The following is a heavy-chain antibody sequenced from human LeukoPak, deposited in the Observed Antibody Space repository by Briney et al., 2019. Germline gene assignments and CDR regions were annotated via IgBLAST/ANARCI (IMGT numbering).Heavy chain of an antibody. V-gene: IGHV3-9*01. D-gene: IGHD3-22*01. J-gene: IGHJ4*02. CDR1: GFTFDDYA. CDR2: ISWNSGSI. Sequence: GGSLRLSCAASGFTFDDYAMHWVRQAPGKGLEWVSGISWNSGSIGYADSVKGRFTISRDNAKNSLYLQMNSLRAEDTALYYCAKAVYYYDSSGPHYWGQGTLVTVSS. CDR3: AKAVYYYDSSGPHY.